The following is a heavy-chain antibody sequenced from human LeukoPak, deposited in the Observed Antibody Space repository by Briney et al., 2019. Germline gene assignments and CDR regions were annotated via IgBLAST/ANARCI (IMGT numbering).Heavy chain of an antibody. CDR3: ARAMYSSSWYYGDSYYYYGVDV. Sequence: GASVKVSCKASGYTFTSYAMHWVRQAPGQRLEWMGWINAGNGNTKYSQKFQGRVTITRDTSASTAYMELSSLRSEDTAVYYCARAMYSSSWYYGDSYYYYGVDVWGQGTTVTVSS. CDR1: GYTFTSYA. D-gene: IGHD6-13*01. CDR2: INAGNGNT. J-gene: IGHJ6*02. V-gene: IGHV1-3*01.